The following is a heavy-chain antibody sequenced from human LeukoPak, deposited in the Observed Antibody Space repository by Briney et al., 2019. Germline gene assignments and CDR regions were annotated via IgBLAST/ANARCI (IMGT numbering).Heavy chain of an antibody. CDR1: GGTFSSYA. V-gene: IGHV1-69*13. CDR3: ASLEVGAKSPRLDY. CDR2: IIPIFGTA. Sequence: SVKVSCKASGGTFSSYAISWVRQALGQGLEWMGGIIPIFGTANYAQKFQGRVTITADESTSTAYMELSSLRSEDTAVYYCASLEVGAKSPRLDYWGQGTLVTVSS. J-gene: IGHJ4*02. D-gene: IGHD1-26*01.